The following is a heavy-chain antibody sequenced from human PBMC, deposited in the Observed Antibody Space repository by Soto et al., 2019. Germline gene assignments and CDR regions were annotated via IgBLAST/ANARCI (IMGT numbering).Heavy chain of an antibody. V-gene: IGHV4-34*01. CDR1: GGSFSGYY. CDR2: INHSGST. CDR3: ARGGQWLPTGWFDP. J-gene: IGHJ5*02. D-gene: IGHD6-19*01. Sequence: QVQLQQWGAGLLKPSETLSLTCAVYGGSFSGYYWSWIRQPPGKGLEWIGEINHSGSTNYNPSLKSRVTISVDTSKNQFSLKLSSVTAADTAVYDCARGGQWLPTGWFDPWGQGTLVTVSS.